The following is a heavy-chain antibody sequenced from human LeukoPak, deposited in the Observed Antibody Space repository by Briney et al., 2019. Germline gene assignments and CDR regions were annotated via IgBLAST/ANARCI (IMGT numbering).Heavy chain of an antibody. CDR1: GFTFSSYD. Sequence: GSLRLSCAASGFTFSSYDMHWVRQATGKGLEWVSAIGTAGDTYYPGSVKGRFTISRENAKNSLYLQMNSLRAEDTAVYYCARVPVGASFFDYWGQGTLVTVSS. CDR2: IGTAGDT. D-gene: IGHD1-26*01. CDR3: ARVPVGASFFDY. V-gene: IGHV3-13*01. J-gene: IGHJ4*02.